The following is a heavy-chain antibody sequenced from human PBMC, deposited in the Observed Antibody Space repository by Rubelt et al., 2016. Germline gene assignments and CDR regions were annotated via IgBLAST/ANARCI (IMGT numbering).Heavy chain of an antibody. CDR3: AKGTGPRRGGTDY. D-gene: IGHD3/OR15-3a*01. J-gene: IGHJ4*02. Sequence: EVQLLESGGGLVQPGGSLRLSCAASGFTFSSYAMSWVRQAPGKGLEWVSAIGGSGGSTYYADSVKGRLTISRDNSKNTLYLQMNSLRAEDTAVYYCAKGTGPRRGGTDYWGQGTLVTVSS. V-gene: IGHV3-23*01. CDR1: GFTFSSYA. CDR2: IGGSGGST.